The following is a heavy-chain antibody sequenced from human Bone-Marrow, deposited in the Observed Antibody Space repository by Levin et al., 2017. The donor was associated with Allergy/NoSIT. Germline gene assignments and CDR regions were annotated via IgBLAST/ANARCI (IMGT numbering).Heavy chain of an antibody. CDR2: LYYSGST. V-gene: IGHV4-39*01. J-gene: IGHJ4*02. CDR3: TRQQLTTVTTSSFDY. CDR1: GGSISSRSYY. Sequence: PSETLSLTCTVSGGSISSRSYYWGWIRQPPGKGLEWIGSLYYSGSTYYNPSLKSRVTISVDTSKNQFFLKLSSVTAADTAVYYRTRQQLTTVTTSSFDYWGQGTLVTVSS. D-gene: IGHD4-17*01.